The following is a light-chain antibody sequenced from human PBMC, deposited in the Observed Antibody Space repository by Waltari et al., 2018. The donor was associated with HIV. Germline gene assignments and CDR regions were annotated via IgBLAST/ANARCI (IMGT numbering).Light chain of an antibody. Sequence: QSVLSQPPSASGTPGQRVTISCSGSSSNIGRFYVYWYRQVPGTTPQLLSYRNNQRPSGGPDRFSGSKSGTSASLAISGLRSEDEAYYYCAAWNDNLSGVVFGGGTELTVL. CDR3: AAWNDNLSGVV. CDR2: RNN. CDR1: SSNIGRFY. V-gene: IGLV1-47*01. J-gene: IGLJ2*01.